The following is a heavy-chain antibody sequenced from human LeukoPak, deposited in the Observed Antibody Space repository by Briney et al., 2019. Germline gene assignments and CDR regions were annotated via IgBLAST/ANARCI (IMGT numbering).Heavy chain of an antibody. V-gene: IGHV3-21*01. CDR3: ATVRVTARDYYYYYGMDV. CDR1: GFTFSSNA. D-gene: IGHD5-18*01. CDR2: ISSSSSYI. Sequence: GGSLRLSCAASGFTFSSNAMNWVRQAPGKGLEWVSSISSSSSYIYYADSVKGRFTISRDNAKNSLYLQMNSLRAEDTAVYYCATVRVTARDYYYYYGMDVWGQGTTVTVSS. J-gene: IGHJ6*02.